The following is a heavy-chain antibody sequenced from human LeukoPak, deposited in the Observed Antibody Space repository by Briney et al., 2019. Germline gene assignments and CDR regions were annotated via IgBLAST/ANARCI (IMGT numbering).Heavy chain of an antibody. Sequence: PSETLSLTCTVSGGSIRSYYWSWIRQPPGKGLEWIGYIYYSGSTNYNPSLKSRVSISVDTSKNQFSLKLSSVTAADTAVYYCARTGSTVTMLYPFDHWGQGTLVTVSS. CDR3: ARTGSTVTMLYPFDH. J-gene: IGHJ4*02. V-gene: IGHV4-59*01. CDR2: IYYSGST. CDR1: GGSIRSYY. D-gene: IGHD4-17*01.